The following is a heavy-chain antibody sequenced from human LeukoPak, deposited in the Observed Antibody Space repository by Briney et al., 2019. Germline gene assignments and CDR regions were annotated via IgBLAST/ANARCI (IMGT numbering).Heavy chain of an antibody. D-gene: IGHD6-19*01. Sequence: GASVKVSCKASGYTFTSYWIGWVRQMPGKGLEWMGIIYPGDSDTRYSLSFQGQVTISADKSISTAYLQWSSLKASDTAMYYCARSSSVAGYDAFDIWGQGTMVTVSS. V-gene: IGHV5-51*01. CDR3: ARSSSVAGYDAFDI. CDR1: GYTFTSYW. J-gene: IGHJ3*02. CDR2: IYPGDSDT.